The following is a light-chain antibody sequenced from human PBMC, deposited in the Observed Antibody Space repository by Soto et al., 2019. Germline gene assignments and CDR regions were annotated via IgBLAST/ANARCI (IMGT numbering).Light chain of an antibody. V-gene: IGKV3-15*01. Sequence: EIVMTQSPATLSVSPGERATLSCRASQSVSSNLAWYQQKPGQAPRLLIYGASTRATGIPARFSGSGSGTEFTLTLSSLQSEDFAVYYCQQYNNWPPMALGQGTKVEIK. CDR2: GAS. J-gene: IGKJ1*01. CDR1: QSVSSN. CDR3: QQYNNWPPMA.